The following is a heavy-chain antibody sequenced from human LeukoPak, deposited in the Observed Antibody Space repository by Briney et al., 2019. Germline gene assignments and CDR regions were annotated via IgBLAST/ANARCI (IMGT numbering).Heavy chain of an antibody. CDR1: GFTFDDYA. CDR3: AKDIRGFGWSFDY. D-gene: IGHD3-3*01. CDR2: ISWNSGSI. V-gene: IGHV3-9*01. Sequence: GGSLRLSCAASGFTFDDYAMHWVRQAPGKGLEWVSGISWNSGSIGYADSVKGRFTISRDNAKNSLYLQMNSLRAEDTALYYCAKDIRGFGWSFDYWGQGTLVTVSS. J-gene: IGHJ4*02.